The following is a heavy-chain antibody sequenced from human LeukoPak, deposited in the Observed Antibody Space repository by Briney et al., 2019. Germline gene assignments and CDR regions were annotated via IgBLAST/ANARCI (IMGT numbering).Heavy chain of an antibody. CDR1: GYTFTSYG. Sequence: ASVNVSCKASGYTFTSYGISWVRQAPGQGLEWMGWISAYNGNTNYAQKLQGRVTMTTDTSTSTAYMELRSLRSDDTAVYYCARGKRYFGCLLSPRHDFDYWGQGTLVTVAS. CDR2: ISAYNGNT. D-gene: IGHD3-9*01. V-gene: IGHV1-18*04. J-gene: IGHJ4*02. CDR3: ARGKRYFGCLLSPRHDFDY.